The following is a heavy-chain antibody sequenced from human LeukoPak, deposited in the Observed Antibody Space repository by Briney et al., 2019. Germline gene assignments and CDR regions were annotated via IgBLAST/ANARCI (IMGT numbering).Heavy chain of an antibody. D-gene: IGHD1-26*01. V-gene: IGHV4-59*01. CDR1: GGSISGYY. CDR3: ARFLRGATNALEI. CDR2: IFYSGTT. J-gene: IGHJ3*02. Sequence: PSETLSLTCTVSGGSISGYYWGWIRQPPGKGLQYIGFIFYSGTTNYNPSLKSRVTISVGTSKNQFSLKLSSVTAADTAVYYCARFLRGATNALEIWGQGTMVTVSS.